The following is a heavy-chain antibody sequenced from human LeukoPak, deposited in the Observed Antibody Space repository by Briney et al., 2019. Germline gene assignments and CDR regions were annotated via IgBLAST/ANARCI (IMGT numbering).Heavy chain of an antibody. CDR1: GFTFDDYA. CDR2: ISWNSGSI. Sequence: QTGGSLRLSCAASGFTFDDYAMRWVRQAPGKGLEWVSGISWNSGSIGYADSVKGRFTISRDNAKNSLYLQMNSLRAEDTALYYCAKGRPYSSSSALDYWGQGTLVTVSS. J-gene: IGHJ4*02. D-gene: IGHD6-6*01. CDR3: AKGRPYSSSSALDY. V-gene: IGHV3-9*01.